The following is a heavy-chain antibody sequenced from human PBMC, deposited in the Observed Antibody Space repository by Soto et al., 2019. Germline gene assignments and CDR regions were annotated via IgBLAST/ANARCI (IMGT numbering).Heavy chain of an antibody. CDR2: IIPIFATV. CDR1: GGSFSSNP. V-gene: IGHV1-69*01. Sequence: QEQLVQSGSEVKKPGSSVKVSCKASGGSFSSNPISWVRQAPGQGLEWMAGIIPIFATVHYAQKFQGRVTITADESTRTASMELTSLRSEETAVYFCARGGRGYSSAPRYYFDYWGQGTLVTVSS. CDR3: ARGGRGYSSAPRYYFDY. J-gene: IGHJ4*02. D-gene: IGHD5-18*01.